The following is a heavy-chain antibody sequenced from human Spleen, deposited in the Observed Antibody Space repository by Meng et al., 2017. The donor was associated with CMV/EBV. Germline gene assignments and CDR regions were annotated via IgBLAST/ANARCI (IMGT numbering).Heavy chain of an antibody. D-gene: IGHD3-22*01. CDR1: YA. CDR2: ISYDGSNY. Sequence: YAMPWVRQAPGKGLEWVAVISYDGSNYYYAASVKGRFTISGDNSKNTLYLQMNGLRAEDTAVYYCARDFLTYYYDSSGYYGKYFQHWGQGTLVTVSS. J-gene: IGHJ1*01. V-gene: IGHV3-30-3*01. CDR3: ARDFLTYYYDSSGYYGKYFQH.